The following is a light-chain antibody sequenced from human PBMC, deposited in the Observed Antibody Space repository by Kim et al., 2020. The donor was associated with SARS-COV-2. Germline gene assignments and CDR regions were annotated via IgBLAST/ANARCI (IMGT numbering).Light chain of an antibody. CDR1: QSISTW. CDR2: KAS. V-gene: IGKV1-5*03. Sequence: DLQMTQSPSTLSASVGDRVTITCRASQSISTWLAWYQQKPGKVPKLLIYKASSLESGVPSRFSGSGSGTEFTLTISSLQPDDFATYYCQQYNSSPLTFGGGTKVDIK. J-gene: IGKJ4*01. CDR3: QQYNSSPLT.